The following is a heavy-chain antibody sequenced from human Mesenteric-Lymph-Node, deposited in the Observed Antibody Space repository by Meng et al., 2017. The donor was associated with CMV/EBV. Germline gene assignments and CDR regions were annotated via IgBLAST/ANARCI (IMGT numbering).Heavy chain of an antibody. D-gene: IGHD6-19*01. CDR1: GYSISSGYY. J-gene: IGHJ4*02. CDR2: IHHSGST. Sequence: ESLKISCTVSGYSISSGYYWGWIRKPPGKGLEWIGSIHHSGSTYYNPSLKSRVTISVDTSKNQFSLKLSSVTAADTAVYYCARLESSGGGGYYFDYWGQGTLVTVSS. CDR3: ARLESSGGGGYYFDY. V-gene: IGHV4-38-2*02.